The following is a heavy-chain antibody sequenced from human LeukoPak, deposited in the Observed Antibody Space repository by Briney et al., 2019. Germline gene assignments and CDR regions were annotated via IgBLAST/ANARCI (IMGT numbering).Heavy chain of an antibody. Sequence: GSPRPSCTGSGFRIGDYAMGRVRQAPGKGLELPSFIRSKIYCGAKEYAASVKGRFTISRDDSKSIAYLQMNSLKSEDTAVYYCTTEVVIRDCRGGNCYRGDYYMDVWGKGATVIVPS. D-gene: IGHD2-15*01. J-gene: IGHJ6*03. CDR1: GFRIGDYA. V-gene: IGHV3-49*04. CDR3: TTEVVIRDCRGGNCYRGDYYMDV. CDR2: IRSKIYCGAK.